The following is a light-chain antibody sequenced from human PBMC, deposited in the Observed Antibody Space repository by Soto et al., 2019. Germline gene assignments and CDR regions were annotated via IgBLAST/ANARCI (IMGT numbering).Light chain of an antibody. Sequence: DIQMTQSPSSLSASMGDRVTITCRASQSINTFLNWYQQQPGRAPRLLIYAASTLQSGVPSRFSGSGSGRDFTLTITSLQPEDFVIYYCQQTYSIPWTFGPGTKVEIK. J-gene: IGKJ1*01. V-gene: IGKV1-39*01. CDR1: QSINTF. CDR2: AAS. CDR3: QQTYSIPWT.